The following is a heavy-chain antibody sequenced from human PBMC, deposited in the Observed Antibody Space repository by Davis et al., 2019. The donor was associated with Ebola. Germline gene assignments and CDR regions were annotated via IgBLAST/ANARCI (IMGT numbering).Heavy chain of an antibody. Sequence: GESLKISCAASGLTFSGLWMHWVSQAPGEGLAWVSRINSDGSMRGYADSVRGRFTVSRDNSKKTMYLQMNSLRAEDTAVYYCARSGLSFGVVKYHYGMDVWGKGTTVTVSS. D-gene: IGHD3-3*01. CDR1: GLTFSGLW. V-gene: IGHV3-74*01. J-gene: IGHJ6*04. CDR3: ARSGLSFGVVKYHYGMDV. CDR2: INSDGSMR.